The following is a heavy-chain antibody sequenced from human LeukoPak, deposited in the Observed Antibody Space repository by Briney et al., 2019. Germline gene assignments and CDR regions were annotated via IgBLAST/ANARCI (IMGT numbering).Heavy chain of an antibody. CDR2: INHSGST. CDR1: GGSFSGSS. V-gene: IGHV4-34*01. J-gene: IGHJ4*02. Sequence: KPSETLSLTSAAYGGSFSGSSWSWFRKPPGKGLEWIGEINHSGSTNYNPSLKSRVTISVDTSKNQFSLKLSSVTAADTAVYYCARAEQVVVAAIDYWGQGTLVTVSS. CDR3: ARAEQVVVAAIDY. D-gene: IGHD2-15*01.